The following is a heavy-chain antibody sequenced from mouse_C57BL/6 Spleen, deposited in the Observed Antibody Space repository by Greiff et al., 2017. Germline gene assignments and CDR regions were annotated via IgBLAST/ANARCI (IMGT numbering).Heavy chain of an antibody. V-gene: IGHV1-15*01. D-gene: IGHD3-1*01. CDR2: IDPETGGT. CDR1: GYTFTDYE. CDR3: TRSGTCFDY. Sequence: QVQLQQSGAELVRPGASVTLSCKASGYTFTDYEMHWVKQTPVHGLEWIGAIDPETGGTAYNQKFKGKAILTADKSSSTAYLELRSLTSEDSSVYYCTRSGTCFDYWGQGTTLTVSS. J-gene: IGHJ2*01.